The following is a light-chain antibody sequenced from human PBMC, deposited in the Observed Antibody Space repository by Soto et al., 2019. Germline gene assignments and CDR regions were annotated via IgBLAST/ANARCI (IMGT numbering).Light chain of an antibody. J-gene: IGKJ1*01. CDR1: ESVSKY. V-gene: IGKV3-11*01. Sequence: EVVLTQSPATLSVSPGERAILSCRASESVSKYLAWYQQKPGQAPRLLIYEASARATGIPARFSGSGSGTDFTLTISSLEPEDFAVYYCQQRSNWPRTFGQGTKVDIK. CDR2: EAS. CDR3: QQRSNWPRT.